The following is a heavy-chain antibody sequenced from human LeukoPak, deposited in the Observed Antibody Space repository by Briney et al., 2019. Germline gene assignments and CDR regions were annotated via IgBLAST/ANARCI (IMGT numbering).Heavy chain of an antibody. Sequence: SETLSLTCTVSGGSISSYYWSWVRQPAGKGLEWIGRVYSSGSTNYNPSLMSRVTMSVDTSKNQFSLKLSSVTAADTAVYYCARAYYGSGVVNVFDVWGQGTMVTVSS. V-gene: IGHV4-4*07. CDR1: GGSISSYY. D-gene: IGHD3-10*01. CDR3: ARAYYGSGVVNVFDV. CDR2: VYSSGST. J-gene: IGHJ3*01.